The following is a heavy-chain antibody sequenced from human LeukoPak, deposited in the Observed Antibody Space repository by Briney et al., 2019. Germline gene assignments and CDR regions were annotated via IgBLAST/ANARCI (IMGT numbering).Heavy chain of an antibody. V-gene: IGHV3-7*01. CDR1: GFTFSSYW. D-gene: IGHD2-2*01. Sequence: GGSLRLSCAASGFTFSSYWMSWVRRAPGKGLEWVANIKQDGSEKYYVDSVKGRFTISRDNAKNSLYLQMNSLRADDTAVYYCARVVPAANAYYYYMDVWGRGTTVTVFS. CDR3: ARVVPAANAYYYYMDV. J-gene: IGHJ6*03. CDR2: IKQDGSEK.